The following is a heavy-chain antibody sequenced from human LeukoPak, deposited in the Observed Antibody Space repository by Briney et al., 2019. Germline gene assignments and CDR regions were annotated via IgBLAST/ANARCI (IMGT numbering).Heavy chain of an antibody. CDR3: ARDYRAKGYGMDV. CDR1: GFTFSSYS. CDR2: ISSSSSTI. D-gene: IGHD1-14*01. Sequence: GGSLRLSCAASGFTFSSYSMNWVRQAPGKGLEWVSYISSSSSTIYYADSVKGRFTISRDNAKNSLYLQMNSLRAEDTAVYYCARDYRAKGYGMDVWGQGTTVTVSS. J-gene: IGHJ6*02. V-gene: IGHV3-48*04.